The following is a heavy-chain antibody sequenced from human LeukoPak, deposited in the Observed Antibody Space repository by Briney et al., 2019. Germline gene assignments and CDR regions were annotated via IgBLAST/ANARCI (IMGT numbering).Heavy chain of an antibody. D-gene: IGHD3-10*01. Sequence: ASVKVSCKTSGYTFSDYYIHWVRQAPGQGLEWMGWINPSSGGTNYARKFQGRVTMTSDTSIRMAYMELSRRRSDDTAVYYCARARGYGSGSHYLVFDTWGQGSLVTVSS. CDR3: ARARGYGSGSHYLVFDT. CDR2: INPSSGGT. CDR1: GYTFSDYY. J-gene: IGHJ5*02. V-gene: IGHV1-2*02.